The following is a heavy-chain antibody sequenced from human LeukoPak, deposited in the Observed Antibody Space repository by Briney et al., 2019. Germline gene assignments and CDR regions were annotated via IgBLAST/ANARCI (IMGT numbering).Heavy chain of an antibody. D-gene: IGHD4-17*01. V-gene: IGHV4-39*01. CDR1: VGSINSSSYY. Sequence: SETLSLTCTVSVGSINSSSYYWGWIRQPPGKGLEWIGSIYYSGSTYYNPSLKSRVTISVDTSKNQFSLKLSSVTAADTAVYYCARHRNEYDYGDYQVIDYWGQGTLVTVSS. CDR2: IYYSGST. CDR3: ARHRNEYDYGDYQVIDY. J-gene: IGHJ4*02.